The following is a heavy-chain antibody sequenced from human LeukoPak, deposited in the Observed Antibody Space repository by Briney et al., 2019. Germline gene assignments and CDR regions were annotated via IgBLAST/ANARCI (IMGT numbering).Heavy chain of an antibody. CDR2: ITYDGSNR. J-gene: IGHJ4*02. V-gene: IGHV3-30-3*01. Sequence: GGSLRLSWAAAGFTFSSYGMDWVRQAPGKGLEWVAVITYDGSNRYYADSVKGRFTISRDKSKNTLYLQMNSLRAEDRAVYYSARGLPYYFYSTVYYFPLHYSGQGALLTVSS. CDR3: ARGLPYYFYSTVYYFPLHY. CDR1: GFTFSSYG. D-gene: IGHD3-22*01.